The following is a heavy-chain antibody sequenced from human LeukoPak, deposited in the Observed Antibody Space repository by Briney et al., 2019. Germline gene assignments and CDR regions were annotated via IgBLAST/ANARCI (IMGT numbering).Heavy chain of an antibody. CDR2: ISGSGGST. D-gene: IGHD6-13*01. CDR3: AKDNSIAAAGSYFAY. CDR1: GCTFSSYA. J-gene: IGHJ4*02. V-gene: IGHV3-23*01. Sequence: PGGSLRLSCAASGCTFSSYARSWVRQAPGKGLEWVSAISGSGGSTYYAGSVKGRFTISRDNSKNALYLQMNSLRAEDTAVYYCAKDNSIAAAGSYFAYWGQGTLVTVSS.